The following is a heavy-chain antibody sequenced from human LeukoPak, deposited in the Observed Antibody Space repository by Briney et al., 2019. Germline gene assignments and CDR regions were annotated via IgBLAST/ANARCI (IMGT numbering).Heavy chain of an antibody. CDR2: ISSTSNYI. D-gene: IGHD1-1*01. J-gene: IGHJ6*03. Sequence: GGSLRLSCAASAFTFRTYSVNWVRQAPGKGLEWVSSISSTSNYIYYADSVKGRFTISRDNAKNSLYLQMNSLRAEDTAVYYCARVDWNDRDYYYYMDVWGKGTTVTVSS. V-gene: IGHV3-21*01. CDR3: ARVDWNDRDYYYYMDV. CDR1: AFTFRTYS.